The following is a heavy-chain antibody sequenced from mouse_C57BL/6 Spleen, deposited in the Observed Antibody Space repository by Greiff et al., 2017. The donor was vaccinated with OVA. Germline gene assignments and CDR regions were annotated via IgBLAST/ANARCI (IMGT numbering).Heavy chain of an antibody. CDR3: ARHYSNYRYFDV. D-gene: IGHD2-5*01. V-gene: IGHV1-18*01. Sequence: VQLQQSGPELVKPGASVKIPCKASGYTFTDYNMDWVKQSHGKSLEWIGDINPNNGGTIYNQKFKGKATLTVDKSSSTAYMELRSLTSEDTAVYYCARHYSNYRYFDVWGTGTTVTVSS. CDR1: GYTFTDYN. J-gene: IGHJ1*03. CDR2: INPNNGGT.